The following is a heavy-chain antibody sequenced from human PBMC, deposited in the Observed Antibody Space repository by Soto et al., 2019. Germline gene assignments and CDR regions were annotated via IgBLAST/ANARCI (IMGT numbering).Heavy chain of an antibody. CDR2: ISSSSSYI. V-gene: IGHV3-21*01. CDR1: GFTFSSYS. CDR3: ARDMNVVAAAKRWYYGMDV. D-gene: IGHD2-15*01. Sequence: GGSLRLSCAASGFTFSSYSMNWVRQAPGKGLEWVSSISSSSSYIYYADSVKGRFTISRDNAKNSLYLQMNSLRAEDTAVYYCARDMNVVAAAKRWYYGMDVWGQGTTVTVSS. J-gene: IGHJ6*02.